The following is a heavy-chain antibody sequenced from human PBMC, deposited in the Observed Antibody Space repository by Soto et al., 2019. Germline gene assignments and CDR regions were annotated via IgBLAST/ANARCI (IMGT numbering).Heavy chain of an antibody. J-gene: IGHJ4*02. V-gene: IGHV5-51*01. Sequence: LGESLKISCQCSGYTFSNFWIGWVRQLPGKGLEWMGIIYPGDHETGYSPSFHGKVTISADKSINTAYLQWNSLEASDTAFYFCARSPRSSPYFDYWGQGALVTVSS. D-gene: IGHD6-13*01. CDR2: IYPGDHET. CDR3: ARSPRSSPYFDY. CDR1: GYTFSNFW.